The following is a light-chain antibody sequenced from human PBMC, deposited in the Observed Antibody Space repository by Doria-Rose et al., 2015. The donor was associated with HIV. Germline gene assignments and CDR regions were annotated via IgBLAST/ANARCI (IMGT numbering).Light chain of an antibody. CDR3: QQRSNWPPIFT. CDR1: QSVSSH. V-gene: IGKV3-11*01. Sequence: PATLSLSPGERATLSCRASQSVSSHLAWYQQKPGQAPRLLIYDASNRATGIPARFSGSGSGTDFTLTISSLEPEDFAVYFCQQRSNWPPIFTFGPGTKVDI. J-gene: IGKJ3*01. CDR2: DAS.